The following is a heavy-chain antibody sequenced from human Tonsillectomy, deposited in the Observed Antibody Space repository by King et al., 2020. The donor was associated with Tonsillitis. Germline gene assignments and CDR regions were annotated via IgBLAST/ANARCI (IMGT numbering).Heavy chain of an antibody. J-gene: IGHJ4*02. CDR1: GDSISSSY. CDR3: ARRYSSGWGGIFDY. CDR2: IYYSGDT. D-gene: IGHD6-19*01. Sequence: VQLQESGPGLVKPSETLSLTCTVSGDSISSSYWSWIRQSPGKGLEWIGYIYYSGDTNYNPSLQSRVTMSVDTSKNQFSLKLSTVTAADTAVYYCARRYSSGWGGIFDYWGQGTLVTVSS. V-gene: IGHV4-59*01.